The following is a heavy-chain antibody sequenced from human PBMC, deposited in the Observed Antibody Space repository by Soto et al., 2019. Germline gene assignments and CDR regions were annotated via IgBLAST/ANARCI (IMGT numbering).Heavy chain of an antibody. CDR1: GGSISSGDYY. V-gene: IGHV4-30-4*01. Sequence: QVQLQESGPGLVKPSQTLSLTCTVSGGSISSGDYYWSWIRQPPGKGLEWIGYIYYSGSTYYNPPRKSRVTISVDTSKNQFSLKLSSVTAADTAVYYCAESIAALPYFDYWGQGTLVTVSS. D-gene: IGHD6-6*01. J-gene: IGHJ4*02. CDR3: AESIAALPYFDY. CDR2: IYYSGST.